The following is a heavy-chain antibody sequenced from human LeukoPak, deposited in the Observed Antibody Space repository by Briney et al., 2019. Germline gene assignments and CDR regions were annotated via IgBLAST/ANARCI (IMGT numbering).Heavy chain of an antibody. CDR2: ISAYNGNT. D-gene: IGHD3-9*01. V-gene: IGHV1-18*01. Sequence: GAAVKVSCKASGYTFTSYGISWVRPAPGQGLWWMGWISAYNGNTNYAQKLQGRVTMTTDTSTSTAYMELRSLRSDDTAVYYCARGLRYFDWLPEDYWGQGTLVTVSS. J-gene: IGHJ4*02. CDR1: GYTFTSYG. CDR3: ARGLRYFDWLPEDY.